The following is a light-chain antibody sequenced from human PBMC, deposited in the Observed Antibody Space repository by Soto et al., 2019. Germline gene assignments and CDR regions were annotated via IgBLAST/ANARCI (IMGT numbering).Light chain of an antibody. CDR2: DAS. V-gene: IGKV1-33*01. Sequence: DIQMTQSPSSLSASVGDRVTITCQASQDITNFLNWYQQKPGKAPKLLIYDASNLEIGVPSRFSGSGPETHFTFTISGLQPEDIATYYCHQYYDPPLTFGGGTKVEIK. CDR1: QDITNF. CDR3: HQYYDPPLT. J-gene: IGKJ4*01.